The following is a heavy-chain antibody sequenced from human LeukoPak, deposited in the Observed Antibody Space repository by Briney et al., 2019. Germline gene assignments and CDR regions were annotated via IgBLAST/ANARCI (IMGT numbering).Heavy chain of an antibody. V-gene: IGHV4-59*08. J-gene: IGHJ4*02. CDR1: GGSISSYY. Sequence: SETLSLTCTVSGGSISSYYWSWIRQPPGKALEWLGHIYYSGSTTYSPSLKSRLTISVDTSRNQFSLELSSVTAADTAVYYCARHPRSDYGGYVPHYNFDYWGQGTLVTVSS. D-gene: IGHD4-17*01. CDR2: IYYSGST. CDR3: ARHPRSDYGGYVPHYNFDY.